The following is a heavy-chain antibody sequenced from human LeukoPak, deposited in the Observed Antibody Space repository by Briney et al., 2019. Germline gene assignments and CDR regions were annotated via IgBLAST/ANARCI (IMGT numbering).Heavy chain of an antibody. CDR2: ISWNSGSI. CDR1: GFTFDDYA. V-gene: IGHV3-9*01. J-gene: IGHJ4*02. D-gene: IGHD3-9*01. Sequence: GGSLRLSCAASGFTFDDYAMHWVRQAPGKGLEWVSGISWNSGSIGYADSVKGRFTISRDNAKNSLYLQMNSLRAEDTAVYYCAKDLSRYYDILTGFAPADYWGQGILVTVSS. CDR3: AKDLSRYYDILTGFAPADY.